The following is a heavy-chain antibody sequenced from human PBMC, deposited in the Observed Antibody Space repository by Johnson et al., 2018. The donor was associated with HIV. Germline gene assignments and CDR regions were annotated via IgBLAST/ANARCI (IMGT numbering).Heavy chain of an antibody. CDR3: ARDPPSLLRGAFDI. Sequence: QVHLVESGGGLIQPGGSLRLSCVASGFTVSSNYMSWVRQAPGKGLEWVAVISYDGSNKYYADSVKGRFTISRDNSKNTLYLQMNSLRAEDTAVYYCARDPPSLLRGAFDIWGQGTMVTVSS. CDR2: ISYDGSNK. V-gene: IGHV3-30-3*01. D-gene: IGHD3-22*01. CDR1: GFTVSSNY. J-gene: IGHJ3*02.